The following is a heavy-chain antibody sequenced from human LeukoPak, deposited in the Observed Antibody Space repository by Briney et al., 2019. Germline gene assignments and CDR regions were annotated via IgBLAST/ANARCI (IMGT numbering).Heavy chain of an antibody. Sequence: ASLKVSCKASGYTFTSYGISWVRQAPGQGLEWMGWISAYNGNTNYAQKLQGRVTMTTDTSTSTAYMELRSLRSDDTAVYYCARDSDIVVVPAATPRGQNNWFDPWGQGTLVTVSS. CDR2: ISAYNGNT. CDR1: GYTFTSYG. J-gene: IGHJ5*02. CDR3: ARDSDIVVVPAATPRGQNNWFDP. V-gene: IGHV1-18*01. D-gene: IGHD2-2*01.